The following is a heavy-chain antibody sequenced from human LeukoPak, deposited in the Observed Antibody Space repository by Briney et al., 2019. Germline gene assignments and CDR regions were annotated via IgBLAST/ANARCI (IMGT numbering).Heavy chain of an antibody. CDR1: GYTFTSYG. Sequence: GASVKVSCKASGYTFTSYGISWVRQAPGQGLEWMGWISAYNGNTNYAQKLQGRVTMTTDISTSTAYMELRSLRSDDTAVYYCARTNLGYCSSTSCYYLGGYDYWGQGTLVTVSS. V-gene: IGHV1-18*01. J-gene: IGHJ4*02. CDR2: ISAYNGNT. D-gene: IGHD2-2*01. CDR3: ARTNLGYCSSTSCYYLGGYDY.